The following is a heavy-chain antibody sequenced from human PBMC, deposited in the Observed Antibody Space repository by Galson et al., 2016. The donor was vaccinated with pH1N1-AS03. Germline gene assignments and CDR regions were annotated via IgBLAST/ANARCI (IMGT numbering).Heavy chain of an antibody. V-gene: IGHV5-51*01. Sequence: QSGAEVKKPGESLRISCRASGFTFTNYWIGWVRQLPGKGLEWMGIIYARDSDVRYNPSFQGKVTFSVDESIDTAYMQWSSLRASDTAMYFCARHGEPSTLSAWFDPWGQGTLVTVSS. D-gene: IGHD2/OR15-2a*01. CDR1: GFTFTNYW. J-gene: IGHJ5*02. CDR2: IYARDSDV. CDR3: ARHGEPSTLSAWFDP.